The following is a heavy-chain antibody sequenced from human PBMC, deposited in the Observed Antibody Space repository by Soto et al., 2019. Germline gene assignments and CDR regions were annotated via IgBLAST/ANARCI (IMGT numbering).Heavy chain of an antibody. CDR3: TSADVSTGRV. CDR2: IAVGSGKT. J-gene: IGHJ4*02. V-gene: IGHV1-58*01. CDR1: GFILRSSS. Sequence: TVKFSCKTSGFILRSSSVQWVRQARGQRLERMRRIAVGSGKTDYAQRIQKSITLTREMTTNTAYMELSSLIFEYMSMYYCTSADVSTGRVWGRGSLVT. D-gene: IGHD3-10*01.